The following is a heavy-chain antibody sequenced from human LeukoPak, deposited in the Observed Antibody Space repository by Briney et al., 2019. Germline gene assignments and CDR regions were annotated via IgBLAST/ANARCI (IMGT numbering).Heavy chain of an antibody. Sequence: SVKVSCKTSGGTFSSSAITWVRQAPGQGLECMGRIIPVLNITRYTQKFQGRVTITADTSTSTVYKELSSLRSEETAVYYCARDQGLTAPPPYGLDVWGQGTTVIVSS. CDR3: ARDQGLTAPPPYGLDV. CDR1: GGTFSSSA. J-gene: IGHJ6*02. CDR2: IIPVLNIT. V-gene: IGHV1-69*04. D-gene: IGHD5-18*01.